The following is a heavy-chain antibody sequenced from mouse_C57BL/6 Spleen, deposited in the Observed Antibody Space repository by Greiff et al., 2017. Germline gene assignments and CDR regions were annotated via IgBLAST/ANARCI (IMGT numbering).Heavy chain of an antibody. CDR1: GYTFTDYN. J-gene: IGHJ2*01. V-gene: IGHV1-22*01. D-gene: IGHD1-1*01. CDR3: ARCYYGSSLGFDY. CDR2: INPNNGGT. Sequence: EVQVVESGPELVKPGASVKMSCKASGYTFTDYNMHWVKQSHGKSLEWIGYINPNNGGTSYNQKFKGKATLTVNKSSSTAYMELRSLTSEDSAVYYCARCYYGSSLGFDYWGQGTTLTVSS.